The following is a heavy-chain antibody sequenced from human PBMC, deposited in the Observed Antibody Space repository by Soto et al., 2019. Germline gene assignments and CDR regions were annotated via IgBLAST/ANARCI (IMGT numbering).Heavy chain of an antibody. V-gene: IGHV4-39*01. CDR2: IYYSGST. CDR1: GGSISSSSYY. Sequence: PSETLSLTCTVSGGSISSSSYYWGWIRQPPGKGLEWIGSIYYSGSTYYNPSLKSRVTISVDTSKNQFSLKLSSVTAADTAVYYCASLVSDSTGYPAGWGQGTLVTVSS. CDR3: ASLVSDSTGYPAG. D-gene: IGHD2-15*01. J-gene: IGHJ4*02.